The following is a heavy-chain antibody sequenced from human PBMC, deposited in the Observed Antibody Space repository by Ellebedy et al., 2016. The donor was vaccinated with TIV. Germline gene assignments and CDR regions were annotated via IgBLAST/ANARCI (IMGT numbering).Heavy chain of an antibody. CDR2: ISYDGSNK. CDR3: ARDFPHHYYDSSGPHRRTGY. CDR1: GFTFSSYG. J-gene: IGHJ4*02. Sequence: GESLKISCAASGFTFSSYGMHWVRQAPGKGLEWVAVISYDGSNKYYADSVKGRFTISRDNSKNTLYLQMNSLRAEDTAVYYCARDFPHHYYDSSGPHRRTGYWGQGTLVTVSS. V-gene: IGHV3-30*03. D-gene: IGHD3-22*01.